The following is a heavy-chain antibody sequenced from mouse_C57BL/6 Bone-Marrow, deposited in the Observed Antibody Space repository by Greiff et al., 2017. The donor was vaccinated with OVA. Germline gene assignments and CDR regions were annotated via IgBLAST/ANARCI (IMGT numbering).Heavy chain of an antibody. J-gene: IGHJ1*03. D-gene: IGHD1-1*01. Sequence: SGAELARPGASVKLSCKASGYTFTSYGISWVKQRTGQGLEWIGEIYPRSGNTYYNEKFKGKATLTAAKSSSTAYMELRSLTSEDSAVYFCARKVITTVADWYCEVWGTGTTVTVAS. CDR1: GYTFTSYG. CDR2: IYPRSGNT. V-gene: IGHV1-81*01. CDR3: ARKVITTVADWYCEV.